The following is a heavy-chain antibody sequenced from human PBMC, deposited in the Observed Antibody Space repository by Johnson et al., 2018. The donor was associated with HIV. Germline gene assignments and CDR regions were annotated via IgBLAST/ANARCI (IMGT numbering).Heavy chain of an antibody. CDR3: ATGYSGSPLGDTFDI. V-gene: IGHV3-66*01. J-gene: IGHJ3*02. CDR1: GFSFSSYW. Sequence: VQLVESGGGVVQPGRSLRLSCAASGFSFSSYWMSWVRQAPGKGLEWVSVIYSGGSTYYADSVKGRFTISRDNSKNTLYLQMNSLRAEDTAVYYCATGYSGSPLGDTFDIWGQGTMVTVSS. D-gene: IGHD1-26*01. CDR2: IYSGGST.